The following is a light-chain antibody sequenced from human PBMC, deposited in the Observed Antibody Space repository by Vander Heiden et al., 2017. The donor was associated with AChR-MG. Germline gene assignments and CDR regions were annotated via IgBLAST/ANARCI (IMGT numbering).Light chain of an antibody. CDR1: QSISSW. CDR2: KAS. J-gene: IGKJ1*01. V-gene: IGKV1-5*03. Sequence: DIQMTQSPSPLSASVGARVTITCRASQSISSWLAWYQQKPGKAPKLLIYKASSLESGVPSRFSGSGSGTEFTLTISSLQPDDFATYYCQHYITSPWTFGQGTKVEIK. CDR3: QHYITSPWT.